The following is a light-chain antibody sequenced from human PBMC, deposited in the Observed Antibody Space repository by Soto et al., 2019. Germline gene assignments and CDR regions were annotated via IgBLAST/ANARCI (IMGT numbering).Light chain of an antibody. V-gene: IGLV1-40*01. CDR2: GNS. CDR3: QSYDSSLSGSYVV. CDR1: SSNIGAGYD. J-gene: IGLJ2*01. Sequence: QSVLTQPPSVSGAPGQRVTISCTGSSSNIGAGYDVHWYQQLPGTAPKLLIYGNSNRPSGVPDRFSGSKSGTSASLAITGLQAVDEADYYCQSYDSSLSGSYVVFGGGTKLTVL.